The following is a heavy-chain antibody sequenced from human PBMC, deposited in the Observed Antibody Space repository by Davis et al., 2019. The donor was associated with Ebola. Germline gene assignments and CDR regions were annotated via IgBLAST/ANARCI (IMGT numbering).Heavy chain of an antibody. CDR2: IYHSGST. V-gene: IGHV4-30-2*01. CDR3: ARAVEMATIREWDAFDI. D-gene: IGHD5-24*01. Sequence: SCAASGFTVSSNYMSWVRQPPGKGLEWIGYIYHSGSTYYNPSLKSRVTISVDRSKNQFSLKLSSVTAADTAVYYCARAVEMATIREWDAFDIWGQGTMVTVSS. CDR1: GFTVSSNY. J-gene: IGHJ3*02.